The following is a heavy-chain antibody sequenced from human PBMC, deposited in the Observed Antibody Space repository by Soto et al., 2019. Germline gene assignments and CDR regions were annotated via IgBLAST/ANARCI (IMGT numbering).Heavy chain of an antibody. V-gene: IGHV3-74*01. D-gene: IGHD6-13*01. J-gene: IGHJ4*02. CDR1: GVTFSSYW. CDR2: INSDGSRK. CDR3: ARDCSSWTKVCY. Sequence: PGGSLRLSCAASGVTFSSYWMHWVRQAPGKGLVWVSRINSDGSRKSHADHVKGRLNISRDNAKNTLYLQMNRLRAEDTAVYYCARDCSSWTKVCYWGQGTLVTVSS.